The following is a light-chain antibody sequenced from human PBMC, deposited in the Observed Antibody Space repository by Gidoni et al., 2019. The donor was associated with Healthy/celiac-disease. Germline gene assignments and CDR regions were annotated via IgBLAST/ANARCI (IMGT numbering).Light chain of an antibody. V-gene: IGKV6-21*01. CDR1: QSIGSS. Sequence: EIVLTHSQDFQSVTPKEKFTNTCRASQSIGSSLHWYQQKPDQSPKLLNKYASQSFSGVPSRVSVSGSGTDFTLTINSLEAEDVATYYCHQSGSLPFTFGPGTKVDVK. J-gene: IGKJ3*01. CDR2: YAS. CDR3: HQSGSLPFT.